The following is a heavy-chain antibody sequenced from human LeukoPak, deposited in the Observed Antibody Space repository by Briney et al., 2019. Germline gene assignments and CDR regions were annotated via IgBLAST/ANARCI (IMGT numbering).Heavy chain of an antibody. J-gene: IGHJ6*03. CDR3: AKKQQAGTGWNYMDV. CDR1: GFTVSSNY. Sequence: GGFLRLSCAASGFTVSSNYMSWVRQAPGKGLEWVSFIYSGGSTYYADSVKGRFTISRYNSRNTVYLHMNSLRAEDTAVYHCAKKQQAGTGWNYMDVWGTGTTVTVSS. D-gene: IGHD1-1*01. V-gene: IGHV3-53*01. CDR2: IYSGGST.